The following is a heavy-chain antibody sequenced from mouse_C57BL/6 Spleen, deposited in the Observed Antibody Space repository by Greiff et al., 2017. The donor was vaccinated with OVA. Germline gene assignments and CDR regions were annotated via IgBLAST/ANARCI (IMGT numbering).Heavy chain of an antibody. V-gene: IGHV5-9*01. CDR2: ISGGGGHN. CDR3: ARSSYDGYYGY. Sequence: EVQRVESGGGLVKPGGSLKLSCAASGFTFSSYTMSWVRQTPEKRLEWVATISGGGGHNYYPDSVKGRFTISRDKTKNTLYLQMMSLRAEDTALYYSARSSYDGYYGYWGQGTTLTVSS. CDR1: GFTFSSYT. J-gene: IGHJ2*01. D-gene: IGHD2-3*01.